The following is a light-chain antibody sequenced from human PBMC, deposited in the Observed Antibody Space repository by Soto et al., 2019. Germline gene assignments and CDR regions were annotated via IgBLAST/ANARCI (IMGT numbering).Light chain of an antibody. J-gene: IGLJ1*01. CDR3: SSYTTSNTRQIV. V-gene: IGLV2-14*03. CDR1: SSDVVGYNY. CDR2: DVS. Sequence: QSVLSQPAAVSGSPGQSIPISCTGNSSDVVGYNYVSWYQHHPGKAPKLMIFDVSNRPSGVSNRFSGSKSGNTASLTISGPQPEDEADYYCSSYTTSNTRQIVFGTGTKVTVL.